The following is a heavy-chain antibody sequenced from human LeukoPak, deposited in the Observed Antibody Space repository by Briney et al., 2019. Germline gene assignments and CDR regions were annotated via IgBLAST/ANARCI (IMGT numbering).Heavy chain of an antibody. D-gene: IGHD3-9*01. J-gene: IGHJ4*02. CDR2: ISGSGGGT. CDR1: GFTFNSYA. Sequence: PGGSLRLSCAASGFTFNSYAMSWVRQAPGKGLEWVSAISGSGGGTYYADSVKGRFAISRDNSKNTLYLQMNSLRAEDTAVYYCAKDDILTGYYDDYWGQGTLVTV. CDR3: AKDDILTGYYDDY. V-gene: IGHV3-23*01.